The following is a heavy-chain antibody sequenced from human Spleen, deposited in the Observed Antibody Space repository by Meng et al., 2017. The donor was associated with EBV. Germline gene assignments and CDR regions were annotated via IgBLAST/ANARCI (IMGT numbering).Heavy chain of an antibody. CDR3: ARGPDYYVSSGAGAFDF. J-gene: IGHJ4*02. D-gene: IGHD3-22*01. V-gene: IGHV4-30-4*01. Sequence: QVQVQESGPGLVKSSQPLSLSCAVSGGAISSGDYYWSWIRQPPGKGLEWMGNIYYTGSTYYYPSLKSRLSILVDTSKNHFSVRLSSVTAADTAVYFCARGPDYYVSSGAGAFDFWGLGTLVTVSS. CDR2: IYYTGST. CDR1: GGAISSGDYY.